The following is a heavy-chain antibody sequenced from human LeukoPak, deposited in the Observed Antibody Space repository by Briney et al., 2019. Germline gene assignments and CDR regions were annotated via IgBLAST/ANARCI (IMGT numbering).Heavy chain of an antibody. CDR3: ARDGGYCSGGSCLYYFDY. CDR1: GFTFSSYA. J-gene: IGHJ4*02. V-gene: IGHV3-30-3*01. D-gene: IGHD2-15*01. Sequence: GGSLRLSCAASGFTFSSYAMHWVRQAPGKGLEWVAVISYDGSNKYYADSVKGRFTISRDNSKNTPYLQMNSLRAEDTAVYYCARDGGYCSGGSCLYYFDYWGQGTLVTVSS. CDR2: ISYDGSNK.